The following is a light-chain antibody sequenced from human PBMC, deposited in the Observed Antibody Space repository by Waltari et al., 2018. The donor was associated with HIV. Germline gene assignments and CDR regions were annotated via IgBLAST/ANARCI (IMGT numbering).Light chain of an antibody. CDR2: DAS. V-gene: IGKV3-11*01. CDR1: QSVSNS. CDR3: QRRSNPFT. Sequence: EIVLTQSPATLSLSPGERPTLSCRASQSVSNSVAWYQQKPGQAPRLLIYDASNRATGIPARFSGRGSGTDFTLTISSQEPEDIAVYYCQRRSNPFTFGPGTKVDIK. J-gene: IGKJ3*01.